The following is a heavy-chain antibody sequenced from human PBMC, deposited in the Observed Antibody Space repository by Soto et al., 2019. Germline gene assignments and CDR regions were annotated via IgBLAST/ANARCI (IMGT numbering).Heavy chain of an antibody. J-gene: IGHJ4*02. Sequence: GASVKVSCKASGYTFTSYDINWVRQATGQGLEWMGWMNPNSGNTGYAQKFQGRVTMTRNTSISTAYMELSSLRSEDTAVYYCTRGVRSPQAYGSGSYYNPHTYYFDYWGQGTLVTVSS. CDR2: MNPNSGNT. V-gene: IGHV1-8*01. CDR3: TRGVRSPQAYGSGSYYNPHTYYFDY. CDR1: GYTFTSYD. D-gene: IGHD3-10*01.